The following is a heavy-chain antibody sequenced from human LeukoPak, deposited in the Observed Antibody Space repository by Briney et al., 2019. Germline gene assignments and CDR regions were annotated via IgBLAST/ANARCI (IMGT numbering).Heavy chain of an antibody. J-gene: IGHJ5*02. CDR2: IYHSGST. V-gene: IGHV4-4*02. CDR1: GGSISSSNW. Sequence: SETLSLTCAVSGGSISSSNWWGWVRQPPGKGLEGIGEIYHSGSTNYNPSLKSRVTISVDTSKNQFSLKLSSVTAADTAVYYCARDSPMRNWFDPWGQGTLVTVSS. CDR3: ARDSPMRNWFDP.